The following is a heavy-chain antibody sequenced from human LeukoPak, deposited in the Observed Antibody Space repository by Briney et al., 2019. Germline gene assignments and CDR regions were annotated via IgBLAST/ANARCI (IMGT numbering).Heavy chain of an antibody. Sequence: GGSLRLSCAASGFTFSSHAMTWVRQAPGKGLEWVSVISGSGDNTDYADSVKGRFTISRDNSRNTVYLQMNSLRAEDTVVYYCTSFPRADTRDIVFDFWGQGALVTVSS. V-gene: IGHV3-23*01. CDR1: GFTFSSHA. D-gene: IGHD2-15*01. CDR2: ISGSGDNT. CDR3: TSFPRADTRDIVFDF. J-gene: IGHJ4*02.